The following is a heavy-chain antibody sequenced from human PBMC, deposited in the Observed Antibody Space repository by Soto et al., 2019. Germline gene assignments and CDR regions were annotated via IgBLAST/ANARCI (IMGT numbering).Heavy chain of an antibody. CDR1: GFTFSSYV. Sequence: PGGSLRLSCAASGFTFSSYVMTWVLQAPWKGLEWVSTISGRGYDIYYADSVKGRFSSSRDNSKNTLYLQMNSLRAEDTAIYYCAKERFCTNAGCWGADDWGQGTLVTVAS. CDR2: ISGRGYDI. CDR3: AKERFCTNAGCWGADD. V-gene: IGHV3-23*01. J-gene: IGHJ4*02. D-gene: IGHD2-8*01.